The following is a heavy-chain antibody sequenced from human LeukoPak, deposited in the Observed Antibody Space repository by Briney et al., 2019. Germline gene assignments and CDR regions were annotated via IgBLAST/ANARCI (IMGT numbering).Heavy chain of an antibody. CDR1: GFSFSSYS. Sequence: GGSLGLSCVASGFSFSSYSMNWLRQAPGKGLEWVSAISSDSHYIYYTDSVEGRFTISRDNAKNSLYLQMNSLRAEDTAVYYCARDSSRISDYWGQGTLVTVSS. CDR2: ISSDSHYI. CDR3: ARDSSRISDY. V-gene: IGHV3-21*06. D-gene: IGHD2/OR15-2a*01. J-gene: IGHJ4*02.